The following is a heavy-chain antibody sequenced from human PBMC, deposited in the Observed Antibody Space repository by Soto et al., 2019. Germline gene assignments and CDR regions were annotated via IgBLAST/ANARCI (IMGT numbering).Heavy chain of an antibody. Sequence: SETLSLTCAVYGGSFSGYYWSWLRQPPGKGLEWIGEINHSGSTNYNPSLKSRVTISVDTSKNQFSLELSSVTAADTAVYYCASSPPRNIVATIVRVYWGQGTLVTVSS. CDR3: ASSPPRNIVATIVRVY. J-gene: IGHJ4*02. CDR1: GGSFSGYY. V-gene: IGHV4-34*01. D-gene: IGHD5-12*01. CDR2: INHSGST.